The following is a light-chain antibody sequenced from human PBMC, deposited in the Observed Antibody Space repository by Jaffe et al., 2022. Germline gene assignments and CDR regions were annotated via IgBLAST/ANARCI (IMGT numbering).Light chain of an antibody. J-gene: IGLJ2*01. CDR2: EVS. CDR3: SSYAGSTGEV. Sequence: QSALTQPPSASGSPGQSVTISCTGTSSDVGGSNYVSWYQQHPGKAPKLMISEVSKRPSGVPDRFSGSKSGNTASLTVSGLQAEDEADYYCSSYAGSTGEVFGGGTKLTVL. V-gene: IGLV2-8*01. CDR1: SSDVGGSNY.